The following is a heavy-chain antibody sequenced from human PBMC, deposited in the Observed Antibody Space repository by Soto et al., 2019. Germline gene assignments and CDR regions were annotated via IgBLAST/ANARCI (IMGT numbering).Heavy chain of an antibody. CDR1: GDPITNYD. J-gene: IGHJ5*02. V-gene: IGHV4-59*01. D-gene: IGHD6-19*01. Sequence: QVQLHESGPGLVKPSETLSLTCTVSGDPITNYDWGWIRLPPGKGLQWIGSLHYTGSSNYNPSLKSRLTISIDTSKNQSSRNLASVTAADTAVYYCARVFNGGTAVAGVRFDPWGQGVLVTVSS. CDR2: LHYTGSS. CDR3: ARVFNGGTAVAGVRFDP.